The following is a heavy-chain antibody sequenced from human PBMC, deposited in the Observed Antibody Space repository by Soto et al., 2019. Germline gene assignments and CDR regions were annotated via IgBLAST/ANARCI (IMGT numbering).Heavy chain of an antibody. CDR1: GYTFTNFY. CDR3: ERADYYHISGYHLDF. CDR2: INPNGGST. J-gene: IGHJ4*02. V-gene: IGHV1-46*01. Sequence: QVQVAQSGAEVKKPGASVKVSCRASGYTFTNFYIHWVRQAPGQGLEWVGMINPNGGSTTYAQKFLGRVAMARVTSTSTVYMELSSLRSEDTAVYYCERADYYHISGYHLDFWGQGTLVTVSS. D-gene: IGHD3-22*01.